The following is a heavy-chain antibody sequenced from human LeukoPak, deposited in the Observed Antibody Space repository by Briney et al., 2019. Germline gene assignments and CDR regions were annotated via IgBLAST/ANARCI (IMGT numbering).Heavy chain of an antibody. Sequence: SQTLSLTCTVSGGSISSTSYYWSWIRQPPGKGLEWIGYIYYGGSTNYNPSLKSRVTISVDTSKNQFSLKLSSVTAADTAVYYCARHQGGVWGQGTLVTVSS. V-gene: IGHV4-61*05. J-gene: IGHJ4*02. CDR3: ARHQGGV. CDR2: IYYGGST. D-gene: IGHD1-26*01. CDR1: GGSISSTSYY.